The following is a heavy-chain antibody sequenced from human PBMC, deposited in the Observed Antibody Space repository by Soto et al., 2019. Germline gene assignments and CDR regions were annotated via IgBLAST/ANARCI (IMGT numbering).Heavy chain of an antibody. CDR3: ARDFGLHSCFDS. CDR1: GGTFSNFA. V-gene: IGHV1-69*01. CDR2: IIPMFGAA. D-gene: IGHD3-3*01. Sequence: QVQLVQSGAEAKKPGSSVKVSCTASGGTFSNFAISWVRQAPGQGLEWMGGIIPMFGAADYAQEFQGRVTITADESTSTAYMELSSLRSEDTAMYYCARDFGLHSCFDSGGQGTQVTVSS. J-gene: IGHJ5*01.